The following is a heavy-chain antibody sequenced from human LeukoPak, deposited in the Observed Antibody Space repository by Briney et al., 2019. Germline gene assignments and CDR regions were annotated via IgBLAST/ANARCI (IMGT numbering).Heavy chain of an antibody. V-gene: IGHV1-18*01. CDR2: ISAYNGNT. J-gene: IGHJ4*02. CDR1: GYTFTSYG. CDR3: ARVPGRWFGGQGVDY. D-gene: IGHD3-10*01. Sequence: ASVKVSRTASGYTFTSYGISWVRQAPGQGLEWMGWISAYNGNTNYAQKLQGRVTMTTDTSTSTAYMELRSLRSDDTAVYYCARVPGRWFGGQGVDYWGQGTLVTVSS.